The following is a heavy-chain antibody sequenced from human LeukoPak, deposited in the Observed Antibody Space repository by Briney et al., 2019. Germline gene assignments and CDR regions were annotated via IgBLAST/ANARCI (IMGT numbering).Heavy chain of an antibody. V-gene: IGHV3-11*01. J-gene: IGHJ4*02. CDR1: GFTFSDYY. D-gene: IGHD6-13*01. Sequence: PGWSLRLSCAASGFTFSDYYMSWIRQAPGKGLEWVSYISSSGSTIYYADSVKGRFTISRDNAKNSLYLQMNSLRAEDTAVYYCASSSSWAAFDYWGQGTTVTVSS. CDR2: ISSSGSTI. CDR3: ASSSSWAAFDY.